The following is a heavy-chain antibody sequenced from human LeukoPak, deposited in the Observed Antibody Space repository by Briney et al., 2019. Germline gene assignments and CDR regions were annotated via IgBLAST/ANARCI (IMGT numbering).Heavy chain of an antibody. J-gene: IGHJ3*02. D-gene: IGHD3-22*01. CDR2: ISAYNGRT. CDR3: ARVRGDYDSGDAFDI. V-gene: IGHV1-18*01. CDR1: GYTFSSYG. Sequence: ASVKVSCKASGYTFSSYGISWVRQAPGQGLEWMGWISAYNGRTNFAQRLQGRLTMTTDTSTSTAYVELRSLRSDDTAVYYCARVRGDYDSGDAFDIWGQGTMVTVSS.